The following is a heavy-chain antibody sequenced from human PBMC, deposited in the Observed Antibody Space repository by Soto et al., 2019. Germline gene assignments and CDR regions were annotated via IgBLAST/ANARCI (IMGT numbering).Heavy chain of an antibody. J-gene: IGHJ6*02. V-gene: IGHV4-30-4*01. CDR3: ARGVAARPARLGMDA. D-gene: IGHD6-6*01. Sequence: QVQLQESGPGLVKPSQTLSLTCTVSGGSISSADXYWTWIRXXPXXXXEWIGSIQYSGSSYNNPPPQSRVTISVDTSKNQFSLILTSVTAADSAVYYCARGVAARPARLGMDAWGPGTTVTVSS. CDR1: GGSISSADXY. CDR2: IQYSGSS.